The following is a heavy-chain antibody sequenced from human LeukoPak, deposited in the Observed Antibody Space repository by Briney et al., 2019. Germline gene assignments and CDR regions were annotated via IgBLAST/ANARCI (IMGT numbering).Heavy chain of an antibody. J-gene: IGHJ6*03. CDR1: GYTFTGYY. CDR3: ARGGLYYDFWSGHHPEDFHHMDV. Sequence: GASVKVSCEASGYTFTGYYMHGVRQAPGQGLEGMGWINPNSGGTNYAQKFQGRVTMTRDTSISTAYMELSRLRSDDTAVYYCARGGLYYDFWSGHHPEDFHHMDVWGKGATVTVSS. V-gene: IGHV1-2*02. D-gene: IGHD3-3*01. CDR2: INPNSGGT.